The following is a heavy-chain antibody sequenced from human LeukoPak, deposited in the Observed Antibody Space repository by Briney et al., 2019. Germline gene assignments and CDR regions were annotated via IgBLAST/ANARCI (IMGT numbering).Heavy chain of an antibody. CDR3: AKGSSASRPYYFDY. CDR2: ISGSGGDT. Sequence: GGSLRLSCAASGFTFSSYAMSWVRQAPGKGLEWVSAISGSGGDTYYSDSVKGRFIISRDNSKNSLYLHMNSLRAEDTAVYHCAKGSSASRPYYFDYWGQGTLVTVSS. CDR1: GFTFSSYA. J-gene: IGHJ4*02. V-gene: IGHV3-23*01. D-gene: IGHD2-2*01.